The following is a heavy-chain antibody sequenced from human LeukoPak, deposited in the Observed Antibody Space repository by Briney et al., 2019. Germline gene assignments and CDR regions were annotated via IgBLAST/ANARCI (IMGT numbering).Heavy chain of an antibody. CDR1: GGTFSSYA. Sequence: SVKVSCKASGGTFSSYAISWVRQAPGQGLEWMGGIIPIFGTANYAQKFQGRVTITTDESTGTAYMELSSLRSEDTAVYYCARGAGSNDYRNLFDYWGQGTLVTVSS. D-gene: IGHD4-11*01. CDR3: ARGAGSNDYRNLFDY. CDR2: IIPIFGTA. J-gene: IGHJ4*02. V-gene: IGHV1-69*05.